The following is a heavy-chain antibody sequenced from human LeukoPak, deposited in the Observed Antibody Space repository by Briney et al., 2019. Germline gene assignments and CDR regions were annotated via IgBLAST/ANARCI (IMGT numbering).Heavy chain of an antibody. CDR1: GYTFTKYY. CDR2: IDPGGDNT. J-gene: IGHJ3*02. V-gene: IGHV1-46*01. Sequence: ASVKVSCKASGYTFTKYYIHWVRQAPGQGLEWMGLIDPGGDNTNYAQNFQGRVTMTRDTSTSTVYMELSSLRSEDTAIYYCARIRDGYNDAYDIWGQGTVVTVPS. D-gene: IGHD5-24*01. CDR3: ARIRDGYNDAYDI.